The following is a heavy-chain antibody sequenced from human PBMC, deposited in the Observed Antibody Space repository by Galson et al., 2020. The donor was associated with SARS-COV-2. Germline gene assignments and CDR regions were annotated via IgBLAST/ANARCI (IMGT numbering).Heavy chain of an antibody. V-gene: IGHV3-30-3*01. D-gene: IGHD3-10*01. CDR1: GFTFSSYA. Sequence: SLKISCAASGFTFSSYAMHWVRQAPGKGLEWVAVISYDGSNKYYADSVKGRFTISRDNSKNTLYLQMNSLRAEDTAVYYCARGGEGNWFDPWGQGTLVTVSS. CDR3: ARGGEGNWFDP. J-gene: IGHJ5*02. CDR2: ISYDGSNK.